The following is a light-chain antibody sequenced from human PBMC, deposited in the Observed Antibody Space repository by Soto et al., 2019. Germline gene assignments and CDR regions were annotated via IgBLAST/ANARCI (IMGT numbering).Light chain of an antibody. CDR2: GAS. Sequence: EIVLTQSPGTLSLSPGERATLSCRASQSVTTSHLAWYQQKPGQAPRLLIYGASNRATDIPDRFSGSGSGTDFTLTISRLEPEDFAVYYCQQYGDSQYTFGQGTKLEV. CDR3: QQYGDSQYT. CDR1: QSVTTSH. V-gene: IGKV3-20*01. J-gene: IGKJ2*01.